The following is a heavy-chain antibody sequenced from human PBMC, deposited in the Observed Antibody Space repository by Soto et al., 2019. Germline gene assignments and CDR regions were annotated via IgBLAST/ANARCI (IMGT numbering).Heavy chain of an antibody. Sequence: EVQLVESGGGLVQPGGSLRLSCAASGFTFSSYWMHWVRQAPGKGLVWVSRIKSDGSSTSYADSVKGRFTISRDNAKNTLNLQMNSLRVEDTAVYYCARSWGGELVSWGQGTLVTVSS. CDR2: IKSDGSST. D-gene: IGHD3-16*01. CDR3: ARSWGGELVS. CDR1: GFTFSSYW. V-gene: IGHV3-74*01. J-gene: IGHJ4*02.